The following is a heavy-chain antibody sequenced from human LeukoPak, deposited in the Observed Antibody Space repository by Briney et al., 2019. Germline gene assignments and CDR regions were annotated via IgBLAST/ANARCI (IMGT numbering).Heavy chain of an antibody. CDR3: ARGREAIFGVVRNFYYFDY. Sequence: SETLSLTCAVYGGSFSGYYWSWIRQPPGKGLEWIGEINHSGSTNYNPSLKSRVTISVDTSKNQFSLKLSSVTAADTAVYYCARGREAIFGVVRNFYYFDYWGQGTLVTVSS. V-gene: IGHV4-34*01. D-gene: IGHD3-3*01. CDR2: INHSGST. CDR1: GGSFSGYY. J-gene: IGHJ4*02.